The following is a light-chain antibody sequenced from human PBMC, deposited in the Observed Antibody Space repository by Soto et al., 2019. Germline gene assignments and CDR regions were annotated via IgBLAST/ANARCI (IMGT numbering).Light chain of an antibody. CDR3: SSYTTNITPVV. CDR1: SGDIGGYNY. Sequence: QSALTQPASVSGSPGQSITISFTGTSGDIGGYNYVSWYQQHPGKAPKLLISEVTNRPSGVSNRFSGSKSGNTASLTISGLQAEDEADYYCSSYTTNITPVVLGGGTKLTVL. J-gene: IGLJ2*01. V-gene: IGLV2-14*01. CDR2: EVT.